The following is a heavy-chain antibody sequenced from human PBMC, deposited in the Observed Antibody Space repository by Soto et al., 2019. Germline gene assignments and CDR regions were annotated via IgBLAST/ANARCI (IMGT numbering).Heavy chain of an antibody. J-gene: IGHJ6*02. CDR1: GYSIASGYY. V-gene: IGHV4-38-2*01. CDR3: ARTFDYYGMDV. CDR2: IYHAGSV. Sequence: PSETLSLTSAESGYSIASGYYWAWIRQSPGKGLEWIGSIYHAGSVYYNPSLNSRVAVSLDTSKNHFSLKLTSVTAADTAVYYCARTFDYYGMDVWGQGTTVPVSS.